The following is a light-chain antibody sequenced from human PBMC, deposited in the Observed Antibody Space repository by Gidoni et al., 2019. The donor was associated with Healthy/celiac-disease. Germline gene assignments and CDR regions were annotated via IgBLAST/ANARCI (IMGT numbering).Light chain of an antibody. CDR3: QQSYSTPPRT. V-gene: IGKV1-39*01. CDR2: AAS. Sequence: DIQMTQSPSSLSASVGDRVTITCRESQSISRYLNWYQQKPGKAPKLLIYAASSLQSGVPSRFSGSGSGTDFTLTISSLQPEDFATYYCQQSYSTPPRTFGQGTKVEIK. CDR1: QSISRY. J-gene: IGKJ1*01.